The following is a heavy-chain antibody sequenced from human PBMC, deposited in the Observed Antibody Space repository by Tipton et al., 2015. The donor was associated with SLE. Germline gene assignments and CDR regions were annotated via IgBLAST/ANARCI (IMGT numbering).Heavy chain of an antibody. CDR2: IYYSGTT. Sequence: TLSLTCIVSGDSISNYYWSWIRQPPGKGLGWIGYIYYSGTTNYNPSLKSRVTISVDTSKNQFSLKVNSLTAADTAVYYCARGNYDFRGRTFDIWGQGTMVTVSS. CDR1: GDSISNYY. CDR3: ARGNYDFRGRTFDI. J-gene: IGHJ3*02. D-gene: IGHD3-3*01. V-gene: IGHV4-59*01.